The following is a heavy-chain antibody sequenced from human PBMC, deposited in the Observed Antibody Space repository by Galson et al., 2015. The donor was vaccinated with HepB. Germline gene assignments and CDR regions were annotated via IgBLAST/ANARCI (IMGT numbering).Heavy chain of an antibody. D-gene: IGHD2-2*01. CDR1: GYTFTSYA. CDR3: ARETIGDIVVVPAAIRYGMDV. J-gene: IGHJ6*02. CDR2: INTNTGNP. Sequence: SVKVSCKASGYTFTSYAMNWVRQAPGQGLEWMGWINTNTGNPTYAQGFTGRFVFSLDTSVSTAYLQISSLKAEDTAVYYCARETIGDIVVVPAAIRYGMDVWGQGTTVTVSS. V-gene: IGHV7-4-1*02.